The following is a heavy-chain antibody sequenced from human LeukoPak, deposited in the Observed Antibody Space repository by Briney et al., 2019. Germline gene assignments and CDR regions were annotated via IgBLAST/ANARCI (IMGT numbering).Heavy chain of an antibody. CDR3: ARDHYYDSSGGFDY. D-gene: IGHD3-22*01. CDR1: GYTFTNYD. Sequence: ASVKVSCKASGYTFTNYDINWVRQAPGQGLEWMVWISAYNGNTNYAQKLQGRVTMTTDTSTSTAYMELRSLRSDDTAVYYCARDHYYDSSGGFDYWGQGTLVTVSS. CDR2: ISAYNGNT. V-gene: IGHV1-18*01. J-gene: IGHJ4*02.